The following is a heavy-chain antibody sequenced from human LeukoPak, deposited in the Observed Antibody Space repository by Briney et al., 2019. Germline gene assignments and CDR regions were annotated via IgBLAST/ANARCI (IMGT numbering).Heavy chain of an antibody. V-gene: IGHV4-31*03. D-gene: IGHD3-10*01. CDR2: IYYSGST. CDR3: ARTYYYASDY. CDR1: GGSISSGGYY. Sequence: SETLSLTCTVSGGSISSGGYYWSWIRQHPGKGLEWIGYIYYSGSTYYNPSLKSRVTISVDTSKNQFSLKLSSVTAADTALYRCARTYYYASDYWGQGTLVTVSS. J-gene: IGHJ4*02.